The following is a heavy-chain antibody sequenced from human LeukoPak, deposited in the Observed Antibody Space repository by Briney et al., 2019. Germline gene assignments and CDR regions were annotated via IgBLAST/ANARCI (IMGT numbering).Heavy chain of an antibody. CDR1: GFTFTSYS. Sequence: QAGGSLRLSCAASGFTFTSYSMSWVRQAPGKGLEWVSGTSDRGDYTYYADSVKGRFTISRDSSKNTLFLQMNSLRAEDSAVYYCASLQSSYSTVYGFDQWGQGTLVTVSS. J-gene: IGHJ4*02. V-gene: IGHV3-23*01. CDR3: ASLQSSYSTVYGFDQ. D-gene: IGHD6-13*01. CDR2: TSDRGDYT.